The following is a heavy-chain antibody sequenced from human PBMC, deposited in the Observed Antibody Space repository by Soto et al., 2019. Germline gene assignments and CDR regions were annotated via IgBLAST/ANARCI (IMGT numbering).Heavy chain of an antibody. J-gene: IGHJ2*01. Sequence: QVQLVQSGAEVKKPGASVKVSCKASGYTFTSYYMHWVRQAPGQGLEWMGIINPSGGSSYAQQFQCRVTMNRDTSTSTVYMELRSVTSEYTAVYYCARDRIPPKGATGYWYFDLWGRGTLVTVSS. V-gene: IGHV1-46*03. CDR1: GYTFTSYY. CDR3: ARDRIPPKGATGYWYFDL. D-gene: IGHD1-1*01. CDR2: INPSGGS.